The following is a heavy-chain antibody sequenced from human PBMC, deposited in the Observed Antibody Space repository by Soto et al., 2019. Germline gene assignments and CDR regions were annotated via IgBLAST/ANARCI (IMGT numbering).Heavy chain of an antibody. V-gene: IGHV4-59*01. CDR1: GGSISSYY. J-gene: IGHJ3*02. CDR2: IYYSGST. CDR3: ARVDSDYYDSPGAFDI. Sequence: SETLSLTCTVWGGSISSYYWSWIRQPPGKGLEWIGYIYYSGSTNYNPSLKSRVTISVDTSKNQFSLKLSSVTAADTAVYYCARVDSDYYDSPGAFDIWGQGTMVTVSS. D-gene: IGHD3-22*01.